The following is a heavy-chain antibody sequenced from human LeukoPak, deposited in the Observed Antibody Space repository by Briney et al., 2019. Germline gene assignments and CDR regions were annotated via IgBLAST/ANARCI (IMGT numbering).Heavy chain of an antibody. J-gene: IGHJ1*01. V-gene: IGHV3-23*01. CDR1: GFSFSTYV. D-gene: IGHD2-15*01. CDR3: VKESGAKGDH. Sequence: QAGGSLRLSCAASGFSFSTYVMTWVRQAPGKGLEWVSSIHGGGSTTFYTDSVRGRFTISRDNSKNKVYLQMNGLRGEDTGRYYCVKESGAKGDHWGQGTLVTVSS. CDR2: IHGGGSTT.